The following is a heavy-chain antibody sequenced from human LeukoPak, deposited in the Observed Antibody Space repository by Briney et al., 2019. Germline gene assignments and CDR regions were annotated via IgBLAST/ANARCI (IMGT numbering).Heavy chain of an antibody. CDR2: INPNSGGT. V-gene: IGHV1-2*02. CDR1: GYTFTGYY. J-gene: IGHJ6*03. Sequence: ASVKVSCKASGYTFTGYYMHWVRQAPGQGLEWMGWINPNSGGTNYAQKSQGRVTMTREKSISTAYMELSRLRSDDTAVYYCARGPRITMVRGARIYYMDVWGKGTTVTISS. CDR3: ARGPRITMVRGARIYYMDV. D-gene: IGHD3-10*01.